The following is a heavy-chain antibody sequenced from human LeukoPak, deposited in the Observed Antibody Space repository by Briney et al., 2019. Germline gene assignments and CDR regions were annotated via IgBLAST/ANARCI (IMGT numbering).Heavy chain of an antibody. D-gene: IGHD7-27*01. CDR2: IKHDGGES. CDR3: KMALRGSTWES. V-gene: IGHV3-7*01. J-gene: IGHJ5*02. Sequence: GGSLRLSCVASGFTFSTYWMRWVRQAPGKGLESVANIKHDGGESYYVDSVKGRFSISRDNAKNSLFLQMNSLRVEDTAVYYCKMALRGSTWESWGQGTLVTVSS. CDR1: GFTFSTYW.